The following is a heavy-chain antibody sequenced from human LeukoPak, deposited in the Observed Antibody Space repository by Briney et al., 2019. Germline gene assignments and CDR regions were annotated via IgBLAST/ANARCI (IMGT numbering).Heavy chain of an antibody. CDR2: IYYSGST. D-gene: IGHD6-6*01. J-gene: IGHJ6*03. CDR1: GGSISSYY. Sequence: SETLSLTCTVSGGSISSYYWSWIRQPPGKGLEWIGYIYYSGSTNYNPSHKSRVTISVDTSKNQFSLKLGSVTAADTAVYYCASSGVYYYYYYMDVWGKGTTVTVSS. V-gene: IGHV4-59*01. CDR3: ASSGVYYYYYYMDV.